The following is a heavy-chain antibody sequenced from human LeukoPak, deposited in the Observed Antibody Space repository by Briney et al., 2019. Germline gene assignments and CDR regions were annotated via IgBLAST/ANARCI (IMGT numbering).Heavy chain of an antibody. Sequence: PGRSLRLSCAASGFTFSSYAMHWVRQAPGKGLEWVAVISYDGSNKYYADSVKGRFTISRDNSKNTLYLQMNSLRAEDTAVYYCASSLNTIFGVVIIGPFDYWGQGTLVTVSS. D-gene: IGHD3-3*01. V-gene: IGHV3-30-3*01. CDR2: ISYDGSNK. J-gene: IGHJ4*02. CDR3: ASSLNTIFGVVIIGPFDY. CDR1: GFTFSSYA.